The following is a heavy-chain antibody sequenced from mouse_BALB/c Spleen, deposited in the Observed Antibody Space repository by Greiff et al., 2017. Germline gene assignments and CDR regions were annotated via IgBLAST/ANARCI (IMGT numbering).Heavy chain of an antibody. CDR3: ARSGDLWFAY. V-gene: IGHV3-2*02. CDR2: ISYSGST. J-gene: IGHJ3*01. D-gene: IGHD3-1*01. CDR1: GYSITSDYA. Sequence: EVQGVESGPGLVKPSQSLSLTCTVTGYSITSDYAWNWIRQFPGNKLEWMGYISYSGSTSYNPSLKSRISITRDTSKNQFFLQLNSVTTEDTATYYCARSGDLWFAYWGQGTLVTVSA.